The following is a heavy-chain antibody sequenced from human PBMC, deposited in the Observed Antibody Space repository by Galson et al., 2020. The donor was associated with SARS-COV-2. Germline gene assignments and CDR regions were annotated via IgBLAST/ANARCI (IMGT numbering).Heavy chain of an antibody. Sequence: GESLKISCAASGFTVSSNYMSWVRQAPGKGLEWVPVIYSGGRTYYADSVKGRFTISRDNSKNTLYLQMNSLRAEDTAVYYCARAPTPSANLGSEGVPYQRKSRNYYFDYWGQGTLVTVSS. V-gene: IGHV3-53*01. D-gene: IGHD2-2*01. CDR1: GFTVSSNY. CDR2: IYSGGRT. J-gene: IGHJ4*02. CDR3: ARAPTPSANLGSEGVPYQRKSRNYYFDY.